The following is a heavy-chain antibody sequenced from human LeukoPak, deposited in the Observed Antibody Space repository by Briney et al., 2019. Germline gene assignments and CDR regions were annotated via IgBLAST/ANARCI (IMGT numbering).Heavy chain of an antibody. Sequence: ASVKVSCKASGGTFSSYAISWVRQAPGQGLEWMGGIIPIFGTANYAQKFQGRVTITADESTSTAYMELSSLRSEDTAVYYCARKLVDYCSSTSCYYFDYWGQGTLVTVSS. CDR3: ARKLVDYCSSTSCYYFDY. V-gene: IGHV1-69*13. D-gene: IGHD2-2*01. J-gene: IGHJ4*02. CDR2: IIPIFGTA. CDR1: GGTFSSYA.